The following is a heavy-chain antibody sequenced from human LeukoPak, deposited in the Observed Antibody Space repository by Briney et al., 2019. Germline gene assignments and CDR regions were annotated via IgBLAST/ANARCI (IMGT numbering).Heavy chain of an antibody. V-gene: IGHV4-39*01. Sequence: SETLSLTCTVSGGSISSSSYYWGWIRQPPGKGLEWIGSIYYSGSTYYNPSLKSRVTISVDTSKNQFSLKLSSVTAADTAVYYCASPKVYYYGMDVWGQGTTVTVSS. CDR3: ASPKVYYYGMDV. CDR1: GGSISSSSYY. J-gene: IGHJ6*02. CDR2: IYYSGST.